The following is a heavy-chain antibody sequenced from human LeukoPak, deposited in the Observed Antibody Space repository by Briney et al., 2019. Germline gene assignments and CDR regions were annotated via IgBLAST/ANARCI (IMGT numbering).Heavy chain of an antibody. Sequence: SETLSLTCTVSGGSISSYYWSWIRQPPGKGLEWIGYIYYSGSTNYNPSLKGRVTISVDTSKNQFSLKLSSVTAADTAVYYCARHAYGDYNEIDYWGQGTLVTVSS. CDR2: IYYSGST. D-gene: IGHD4-17*01. V-gene: IGHV4-59*08. CDR3: ARHAYGDYNEIDY. J-gene: IGHJ4*02. CDR1: GGSISSYY.